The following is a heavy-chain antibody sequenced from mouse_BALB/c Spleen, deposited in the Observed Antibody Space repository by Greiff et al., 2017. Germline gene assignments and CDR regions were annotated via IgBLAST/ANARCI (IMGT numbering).Heavy chain of an antibody. CDR2: IDTSDSYT. V-gene: IGHV1-69*01. J-gene: IGHJ4*01. Sequence: VQLQQPGAELVMPGASVKMSCKASGYTFTDYWMHWVKQRPGQGLEWIGAIDTSDSYTSYNQKFKGKATLTVDESSSTAYMQLSSLTSEDSAVYYCARYSWFYAMDYWGQGTSVTVSS. D-gene: IGHD1-1*01. CDR3: ARYSWFYAMDY. CDR1: GYTFTDYW.